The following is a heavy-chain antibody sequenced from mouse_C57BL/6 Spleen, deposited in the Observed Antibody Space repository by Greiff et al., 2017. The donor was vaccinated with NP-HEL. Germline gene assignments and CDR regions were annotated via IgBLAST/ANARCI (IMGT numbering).Heavy chain of an antibody. Sequence: VQLQQSGAELARPGASVKLSCKASGYTFTSYGISWVKQRTGQGLEWIGEIYPRSGNTYYNEKFKGKATLTADKSSSTAYMELRSLTSEDSAVYFCARSATTVVASLYYYAMDYWGQGTSVTVSS. J-gene: IGHJ4*01. CDR1: GYTFTSYG. V-gene: IGHV1-81*01. CDR2: IYPRSGNT. CDR3: ARSATTVVASLYYYAMDY. D-gene: IGHD1-1*01.